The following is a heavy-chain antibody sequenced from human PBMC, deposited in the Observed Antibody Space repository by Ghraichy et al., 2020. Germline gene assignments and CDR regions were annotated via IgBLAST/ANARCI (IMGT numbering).Heavy chain of an antibody. D-gene: IGHD3-9*01. J-gene: IGHJ4*02. CDR3: AVNQRGTFTGFDY. Sequence: ASVKVSCEASGYSFTGFFIHWVRQAPGQGLEWMGEIDPASGGTTFAQTFQGRVSMTRDTSISAAYMELSSLKSDETAIYYCAVNQRGTFTGFDYWGLGTLVTVSS. CDR1: GYSFTGFF. V-gene: IGHV1-2*02. CDR2: IDPASGGT.